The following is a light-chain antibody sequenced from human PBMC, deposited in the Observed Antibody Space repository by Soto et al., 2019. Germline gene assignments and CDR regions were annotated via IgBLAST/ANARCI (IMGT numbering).Light chain of an antibody. CDR2: TAS. V-gene: IGKV1-27*01. CDR1: QVITNY. CDR3: QNYNSAPRT. Sequence: DIQMTQSPSSLSASVGDRVTITCRASQVITNYLAWYQQKPGKVPKPLIYTASTLQSGVPSRFSGSGSGTDFTLTISSLQPEDVATYYCQNYNSAPRTFGQGTKVEIK. J-gene: IGKJ1*01.